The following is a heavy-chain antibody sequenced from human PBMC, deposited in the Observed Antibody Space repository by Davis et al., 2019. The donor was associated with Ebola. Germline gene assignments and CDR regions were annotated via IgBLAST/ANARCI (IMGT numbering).Heavy chain of an antibody. CDR3: ARETLLWFRELLGGGGYYFDY. Sequence: ASVKVSCKASGYTFTSYVISWVRQAPGQGLEWMGWISAYNDNTNYAQKLQGRVTMTTDTSTSTAYMELRSLRSDDTAVYYCARETLLWFRELLGGGGYYFDYWGQGTLVTVSS. V-gene: IGHV1-18*01. CDR1: GYTFTSYV. J-gene: IGHJ4*02. CDR2: ISAYNDNT. D-gene: IGHD3-10*01.